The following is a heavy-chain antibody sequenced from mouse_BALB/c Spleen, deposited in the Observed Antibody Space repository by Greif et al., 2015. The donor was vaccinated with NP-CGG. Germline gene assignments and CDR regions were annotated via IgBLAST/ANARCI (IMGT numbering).Heavy chain of an antibody. D-gene: IGHD2-10*01. V-gene: IGHV5-17*02. CDR2: ISSGSSTI. CDR1: GFTFSSFG. Sequence: EVKLMESGGGLVQPGGSRKLSCAASGFTFSSFGMHWVRHAPEKGLEWVAYISSGSSTIYYADTVKGRFTISRDNPKNTLFLQMTSLRSEDTAMYYCARAYYGNYRESYYAMDYWGQGTSVTVSS. CDR3: ARAYYGNYRESYYAMDY. J-gene: IGHJ4*01.